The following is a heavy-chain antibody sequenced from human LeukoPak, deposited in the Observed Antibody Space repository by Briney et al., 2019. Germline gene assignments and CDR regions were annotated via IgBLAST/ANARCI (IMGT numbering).Heavy chain of an antibody. CDR3: VRLAVTDTNY. CDR2: INADGTIT. V-gene: IGHV3-74*01. Sequence: GGSLRLSCVASGFTFNTYYMHWVRQAPGERLVWVSFINADGTITRYADSVKGRFTISRDNAKSTVYLQMNGLRVEDTAMYYCVRLAVTDTNYWGQGSLVTVSS. D-gene: IGHD2-21*02. J-gene: IGHJ4*02. CDR1: GFTFNTYY.